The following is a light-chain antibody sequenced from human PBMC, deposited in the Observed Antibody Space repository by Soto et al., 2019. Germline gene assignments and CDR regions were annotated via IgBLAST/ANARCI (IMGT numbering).Light chain of an antibody. CDR2: AAS. CDR1: QSISSH. J-gene: IGKJ4*01. V-gene: IGKV1-39*01. CDR3: QQSHSAPLT. Sequence: QMTQSPSSLFASVGDRVTITCRASQSISSHLNWYQQKVGQTPRLLIYAASTLQSEVPPRFSGSGSGTEFTLIISGLQREDFATYSCQQSHSAPLTFGGGTK.